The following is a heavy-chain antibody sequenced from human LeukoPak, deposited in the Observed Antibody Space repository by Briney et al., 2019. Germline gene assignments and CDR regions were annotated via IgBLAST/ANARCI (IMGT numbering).Heavy chain of an antibody. CDR2: INPNSGGT. CDR3: ATLGDISGYYLRDY. CDR1: GYTFTSYA. Sequence: ASVKVSCKASGYTFTSYAMNWVRQAPGQGLQCMGWINPNSGGTNYAQEFEGRVTMTRDTSISTAYMELSGLRSDDTAIYYCATLGDISGYYLRDYWGQGTLVTVSS. D-gene: IGHD3-22*01. J-gene: IGHJ4*02. V-gene: IGHV1-2*02.